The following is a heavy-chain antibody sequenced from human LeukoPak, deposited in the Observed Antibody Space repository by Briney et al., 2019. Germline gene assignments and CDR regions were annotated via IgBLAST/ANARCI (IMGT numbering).Heavy chain of an antibody. V-gene: IGHV4-34*01. J-gene: IGHJ4*02. CDR3: ARGGGRSIAVAANDY. Sequence: SETLSLTCAVYGGSFSGYYWSWIRQPPGKGLEWIGDINHSGSTNYNPSLKSRVTISVDTSKNQFSLKLSSVTAADTAVYYCARGGGRSIAVAANDYWGQGTLVTVSS. D-gene: IGHD6-19*01. CDR2: INHSGST. CDR1: GGSFSGYY.